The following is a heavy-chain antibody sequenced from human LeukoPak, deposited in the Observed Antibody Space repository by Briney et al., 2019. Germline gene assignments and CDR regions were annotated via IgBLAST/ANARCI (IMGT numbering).Heavy chain of an antibody. CDR2: IYYSGST. CDR1: GGSISSSSYY. J-gene: IGHJ3*02. CDR3: ARDRPFGRVVSAILGAFDM. V-gene: IGHV4-39*07. D-gene: IGHD3-3*01. Sequence: SETLSLTCTVSGGSISSSSYYWGWIRQPPGKGLEWIGSIYYSGSTYYNPSLKSRVTISVDTSKNQFSLRLSSVTAADTAMYYCARDRPFGRVVSAILGAFDMWGQGTLVTVSS.